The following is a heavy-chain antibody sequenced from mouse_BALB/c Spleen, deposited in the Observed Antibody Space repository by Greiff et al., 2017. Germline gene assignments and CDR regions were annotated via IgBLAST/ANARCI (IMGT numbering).Heavy chain of an antibody. CDR3: ARGRITTAYYFDY. Sequence: DVKLVESGGGLVKPGGSLKLSCAASGFTFSDYYMYWVRQTPEKRLEWVATISDGGSYTYYPDSVKGRFTISRDNAKNNLYLQMSSLKSEDTAMYYCARGRITTAYYFDYWGQGTTLTVSS. V-gene: IGHV5-4*02. CDR1: GFTFSDYY. D-gene: IGHD1-2*01. CDR2: ISDGGSYT. J-gene: IGHJ2*01.